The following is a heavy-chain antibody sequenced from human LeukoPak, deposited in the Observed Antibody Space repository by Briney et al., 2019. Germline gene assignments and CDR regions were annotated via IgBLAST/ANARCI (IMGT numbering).Heavy chain of an antibody. CDR1: GFTFSSYE. CDR3: VREGYYDSSGYLGVFDY. V-gene: IGHV3-48*03. J-gene: IGHJ4*02. Sequence: PGRSLRLSCAASGFTFSSYEMNWVRQAPGKGLEWVSYISDSSSTKYYADSVKGRFTISRDNAKNSMYLQMNSLRAEDTAVYYCVREGYYDSSGYLGVFDYWGQGTLVTVSS. D-gene: IGHD3-22*01. CDR2: ISDSSSTK.